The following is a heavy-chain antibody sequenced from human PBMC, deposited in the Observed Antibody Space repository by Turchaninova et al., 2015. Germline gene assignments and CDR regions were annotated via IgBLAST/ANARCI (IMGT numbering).Heavy chain of an antibody. J-gene: IGHJ4*02. Sequence: QVQLQESGPGLVKPSETLSLTCTVSGGSISSYYWSWRPQPPGKGLEWIGYIYYSGSTNYNPSTKSRVTISVDTSKNQFSLRLSSVTAADTAVYYCARGAVGATPEPRKYYFDYWGQGTLVTVSS. CDR3: ARGAVGATPEPRKYYFDY. CDR1: GGSISSYY. CDR2: IYYSGST. V-gene: IGHV4-59*01. D-gene: IGHD1-26*01.